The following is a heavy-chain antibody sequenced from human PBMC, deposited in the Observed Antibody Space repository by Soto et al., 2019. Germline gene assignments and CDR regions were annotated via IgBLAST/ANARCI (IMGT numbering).Heavy chain of an antibody. CDR1: GYSFTSDW. D-gene: IGHD6-13*01. V-gene: IGHV5-51*01. CDR3: AITDRIRRYSAGGNLYGMDV. Sequence: PGESLKISCKGSGYSFTSDWIAWVRQMPGKGLEYMGIIYPGDSDTRYSPSFQGQVTISADKSISTAYLQWSSLKASDTAMYYCAITDRIRRYSAGGNLYGMDVWGQGTSVTVYS. J-gene: IGHJ6*02. CDR2: IYPGDSDT.